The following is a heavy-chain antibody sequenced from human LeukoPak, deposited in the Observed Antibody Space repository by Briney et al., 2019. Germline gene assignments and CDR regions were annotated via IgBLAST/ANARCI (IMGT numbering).Heavy chain of an antibody. CDR1: GHTFTSYA. CDR3: AREECSGGSCYPGDF. J-gene: IGHJ4*02. CDR2: INPNSGGT. V-gene: IGHV1-2*02. Sequence: ASVKVSCKASGHTFTSYAINWVRQATGQGLEWMGWINPNSGGTNYAQTFQGRVTMTWDTSISTAYMDLRSLTSDDTAVYYCAREECSGGSCYPGDFWGQGTLVTVSS. D-gene: IGHD2-15*01.